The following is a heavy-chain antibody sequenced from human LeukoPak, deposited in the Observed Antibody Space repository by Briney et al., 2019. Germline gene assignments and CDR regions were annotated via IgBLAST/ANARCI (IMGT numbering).Heavy chain of an antibody. Sequence: SETLSLTCTASGDSISSSKDYWGWIRQPPGKGLEWIGSIYYSGRTYNNPSLKSRVTISVDTSKNRLSLRLTSVTAADTAVYYCAKHSTKDHYYYMDVWGKGTTVTVSS. D-gene: IGHD2-15*01. J-gene: IGHJ6*03. CDR2: IYYSGRT. CDR3: AKHSTKDHYYYMDV. CDR1: GDSISSSKDY. V-gene: IGHV4-39*02.